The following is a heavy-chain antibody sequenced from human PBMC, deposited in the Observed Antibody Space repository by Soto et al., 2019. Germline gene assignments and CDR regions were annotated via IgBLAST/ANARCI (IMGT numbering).Heavy chain of an antibody. CDR1: GYTFSGCR. Sequence: QVVLEQSGGEVKKPRASVKVSCKASGYTFSGCRITWVRQAPGQGLEWMGRISGYNGNTNYARTLRDRLTLTTDTSTSTAYMELRSLTSDDTAVYYCARDVFCGGAPACPDMDVWGHGTTVTVSS. CDR2: ISGYNGNT. J-gene: IGHJ6*02. CDR3: ARDVFCGGAPACPDMDV. V-gene: IGHV1-18*04. D-gene: IGHD2-21*01.